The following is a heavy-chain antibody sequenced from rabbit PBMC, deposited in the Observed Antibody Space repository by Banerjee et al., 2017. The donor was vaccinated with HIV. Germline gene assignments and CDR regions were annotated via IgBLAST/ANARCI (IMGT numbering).Heavy chain of an antibody. CDR3: ARKTSAVGWAFNL. D-gene: IGHD1-1*01. Sequence: QEQLEESGGDLVKPEGSLTLTCTASGFDFSSVYYMCWVRQAPGKGLEWIGCIGTTSADGNTYYASWAKGRFTISKTSSTTVTLQMTSLTAADTATYFCARKTSAVGWAFNLWGPGTLVTVS. CDR2: IGTTSADGNT. J-gene: IGHJ4*01. V-gene: IGHV1S45*01. CDR1: GFDFSSVYY.